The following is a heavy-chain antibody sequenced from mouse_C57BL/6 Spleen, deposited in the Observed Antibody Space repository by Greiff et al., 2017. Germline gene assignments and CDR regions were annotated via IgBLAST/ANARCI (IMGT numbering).Heavy chain of an antibody. CDR1: GYAFSSSW. J-gene: IGHJ1*03. CDR2: IYPGDGDT. Sequence: QVQLQQSGPELVKPGASVKISCKASGYAFSSSWMNWVKQRPGKGLEWIGRIYPGDGDTNYNGKFKGKATLTADKSSSTAYMQLSSLTSEDSAVYFCARDFYWYFDVWGTGTTVTVSS. CDR3: ARDFYWYFDV. V-gene: IGHV1-82*01.